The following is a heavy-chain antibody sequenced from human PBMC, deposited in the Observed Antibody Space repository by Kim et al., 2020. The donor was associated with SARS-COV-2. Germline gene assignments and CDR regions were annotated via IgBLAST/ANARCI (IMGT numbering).Heavy chain of an antibody. CDR1: GYTFTSYY. V-gene: IGHV1-46*01. D-gene: IGHD4-17*01. Sequence: ASVKVSCKASGYTFTSYYMHWVRQAPGQGLEWMGIINPSGGSTSYAQKFQGRVTMTRDTSTSTVYMELSSLRSEDTAVYYCARDPRVKNSYGGNSGAFDIWGQGTMGTVSS. J-gene: IGHJ3*02. CDR3: ARDPRVKNSYGGNSGAFDI. CDR2: INPSGGST.